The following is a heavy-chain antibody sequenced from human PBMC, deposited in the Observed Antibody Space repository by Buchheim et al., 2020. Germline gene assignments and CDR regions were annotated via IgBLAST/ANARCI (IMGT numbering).Heavy chain of an antibody. V-gene: IGHV3-74*01. CDR3: ARTYYYDGTGYYRHFDY. CDR1: GFVFSNYW. Sequence: EVHLVESGGGLVQPGGSLRLSCAASGFVFSNYWMHWVRQVPGQGLLWVSRIDTDGSSTNYADSVKGRFTISRDSAKNTLFLQMNSLRVEDTAVYYCARTYYYDGTGYYRHFDYWGQGTL. J-gene: IGHJ4*02. D-gene: IGHD3-22*01. CDR2: IDTDGSST.